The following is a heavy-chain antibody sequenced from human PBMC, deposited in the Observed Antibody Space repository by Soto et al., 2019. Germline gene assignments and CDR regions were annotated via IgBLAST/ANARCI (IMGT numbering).Heavy chain of an antibody. CDR1: GFTFSSYS. CDR3: ARDSRQAVAGTFFDHQTRPFDY. J-gene: IGHJ4*02. CDR2: ISSSSSYI. D-gene: IGHD6-19*01. Sequence: PGGSLRLSCAASGFTFSSYSMNWVRQAPGKGLEWVSSISSSSSYIYYADSVKGRFTISRDNAKNSLYLQMNSLRAEDTAVYYCARDSRQAVAGTFFDHQTRPFDYWGQGTLVTVSS. V-gene: IGHV3-21*01.